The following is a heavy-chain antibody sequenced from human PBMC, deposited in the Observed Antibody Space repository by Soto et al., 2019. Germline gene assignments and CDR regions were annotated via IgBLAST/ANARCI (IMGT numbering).Heavy chain of an antibody. Sequence: QVPLVQSGAEVRKPGASVTVSCRSSGDSFNDYYIHWVRQAPGQGFEWMGWINPNGGVTKYAQKFQGWVSMTRDTSIRTVYMQLGRLRSDDTAVYYCARESGGATATLDYYYFYMDVWGTGTTVTVSS. CDR1: GDSFNDYY. CDR2: INPNGGVT. D-gene: IGHD5-12*01. CDR3: ARESGGATATLDYYYFYMDV. J-gene: IGHJ6*03. V-gene: IGHV1-2*04.